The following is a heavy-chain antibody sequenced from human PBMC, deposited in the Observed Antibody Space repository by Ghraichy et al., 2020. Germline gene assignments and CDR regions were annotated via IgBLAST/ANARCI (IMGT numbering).Heavy chain of an antibody. D-gene: IGHD6-13*01. Sequence: GGSLRLSCTASGFSVNTFAMNWVRRAPGWGLEWVSGITAGGTKHYADAAKGRFTISRKGSNNTLYLQMNSLRAEDTALYYCSKDTKPGSSWDIDYWGQGSLVTVSS. J-gene: IGHJ4*02. CDR2: ITAGGTK. CDR3: SKDTKPGSSWDIDY. CDR1: GFSVNTFA. V-gene: IGHV3-23*01.